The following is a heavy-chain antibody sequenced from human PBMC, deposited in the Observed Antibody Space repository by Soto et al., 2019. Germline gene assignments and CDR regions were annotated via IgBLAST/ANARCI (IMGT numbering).Heavy chain of an antibody. CDR1: GFTFSNYA. Sequence: PGGSLRLSCAASGFTFSNYAVTWVRQAPGKGLEWVSTISGSGGSTYYADSVKGRFTISRDNSKNTLYLQMNSLRAEDTAVYYCATLRISSGWYFDYWGQGTLVTVSS. V-gene: IGHV3-23*01. J-gene: IGHJ4*02. CDR2: ISGSGGST. D-gene: IGHD6-19*01. CDR3: ATLRISSGWYFDY.